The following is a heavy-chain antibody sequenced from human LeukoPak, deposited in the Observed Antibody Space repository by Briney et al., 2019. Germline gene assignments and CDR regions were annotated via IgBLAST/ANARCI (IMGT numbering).Heavy chain of an antibody. V-gene: IGHV3-30*18. CDR2: ISYDGSDE. Sequence: PGGSLRLSCAASEFTFSNYAMHWVRQAPGKGLEWVALISYDGSDEYYADSVKGRFTISRDNSKNTLYLQMNSLRAEDTAVYYCAKTVYGGSFDYWGQGTLVTVSS. CDR1: EFTFSNYA. J-gene: IGHJ4*02. D-gene: IGHD4-23*01. CDR3: AKTVYGGSFDY.